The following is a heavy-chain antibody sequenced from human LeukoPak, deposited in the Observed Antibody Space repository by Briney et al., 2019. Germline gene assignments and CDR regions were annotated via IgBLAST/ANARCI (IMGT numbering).Heavy chain of an antibody. CDR1: GDSVSSNSVT. V-gene: IGHV6-1*01. CDR2: TYYWSTWYN. Sequence: SQTLSLTCAISGDSVSSNSVTWNWIRQSPSRGLEWLGRTYYWSTWYNDYAVSVRGRIIVNPDTSKNQFSLHLNSVTPEDTAVYYCARRLTQYDCFDPWGQGILVTVSS. CDR3: ARRLTQYDCFDP. D-gene: IGHD2-2*01. J-gene: IGHJ5*02.